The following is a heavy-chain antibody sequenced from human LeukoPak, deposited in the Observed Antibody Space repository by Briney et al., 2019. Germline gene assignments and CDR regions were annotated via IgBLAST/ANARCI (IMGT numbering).Heavy chain of an antibody. J-gene: IGHJ4*02. D-gene: IGHD5-24*01. CDR1: GGSISSGGYS. V-gene: IGHV4-30-2*01. CDR3: ATRRDGYKNYFDY. CDR2: IYHSGST. Sequence: SQTLSLTCAVSGGSISSGGYSWSWIRQPPGRGLEWIGYIYHSGSTYYNPSLKSRVTISVDRSKNQFSPKLSSVTAADTAVYYCATRRDGYKNYFDYWGQGTLVTVSS.